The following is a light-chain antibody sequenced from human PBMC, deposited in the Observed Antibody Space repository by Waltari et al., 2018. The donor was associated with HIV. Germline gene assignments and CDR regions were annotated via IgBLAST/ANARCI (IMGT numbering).Light chain of an antibody. Sequence: QMTQSPSYLSASVGDRVTITCRASRNIYSSVAWYQQKPGKAPTLLVEGDSRVQSGIPSRFSGSGSGTDYTLTINGLQPEDFATYFCQQYNSPPLTLGGGTKLEIK. J-gene: IGKJ4*01. CDR3: QQYNSPPLT. CDR2: GDS. CDR1: RNIYSS. V-gene: IGKV1-NL1*01.